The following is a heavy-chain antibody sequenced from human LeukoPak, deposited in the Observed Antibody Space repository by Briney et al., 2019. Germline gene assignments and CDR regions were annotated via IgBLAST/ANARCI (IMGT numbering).Heavy chain of an antibody. CDR3: AQRPGDLYYYDSSGYPSGFQH. V-gene: IGHV3-64D*06. CDR2: ISSNGGST. D-gene: IGHD3-22*01. J-gene: IGHJ1*01. Sequence: GGSLRLSCAASGFTFSSYGMHWVRQAPGKGLEYVSAISSNGGSTYYADSVKGRFTISRDNSKNTLYLQMSSLRAEDTAVYYCAQRPGDLYYYDSSGYPSGFQHWGQGTLVTVSS. CDR1: GFTFSSYG.